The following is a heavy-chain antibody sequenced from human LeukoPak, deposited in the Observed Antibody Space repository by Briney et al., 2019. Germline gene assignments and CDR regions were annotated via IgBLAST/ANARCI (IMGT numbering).Heavy chain of an antibody. D-gene: IGHD6-19*01. CDR2: ISSRSSTI. Sequence: GGSLRLSCAASGFTFSSYSMNWVRQAPGQGLECVSYISSRSSTIYYADSVKGRFTISRDNAKNSLYLQMNSLRDEDTAVYYCARPLIAVAGTDMMGQFDFWGQGTLVTVSS. J-gene: IGHJ4*02. CDR1: GFTFSSYS. CDR3: ARPLIAVAGTDMMGQFDF. V-gene: IGHV3-48*02.